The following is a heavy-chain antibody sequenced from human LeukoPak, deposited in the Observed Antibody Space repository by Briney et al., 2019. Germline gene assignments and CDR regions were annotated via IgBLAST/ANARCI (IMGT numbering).Heavy chain of an antibody. J-gene: IGHJ3*02. V-gene: IGHV1-18*01. D-gene: IGHD1-26*01. CDR1: GYTFTSYG. CDR2: ISAYNGNT. Sequence: ASVKVSCKASGYTFTSYGISWVRQAPGQGLEWMGWISAYNGNTNYAQKLQGRVTMTTDTSTSTAYMELSSLRSEDTAVHYCARDLNSGRYDAFDIWGQGTMVTVSS. CDR3: ARDLNSGRYDAFDI.